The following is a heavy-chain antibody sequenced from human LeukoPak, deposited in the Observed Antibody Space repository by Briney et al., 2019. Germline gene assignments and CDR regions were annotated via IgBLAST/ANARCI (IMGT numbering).Heavy chain of an antibody. CDR2: IGPYNGNT. CDR3: ARGHIGVPFDY. Sequence: ASVTVSFKASGYTFTPYGISWVRQAAGQGLEGMGWIGPYNGNTNSAQKVQGRVAMTTDTSTSTAYMELRSLRSDDTAVYYCARGHIGVPFDYWGQGTLVTVSS. D-gene: IGHD3-10*01. J-gene: IGHJ4*02. V-gene: IGHV1-18*01. CDR1: GYTFTPYG.